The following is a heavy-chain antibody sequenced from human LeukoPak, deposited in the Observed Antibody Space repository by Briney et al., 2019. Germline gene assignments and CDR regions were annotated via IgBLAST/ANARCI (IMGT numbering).Heavy chain of an antibody. CDR2: IYFTGST. Sequence: PSETLSLTCTVSGGSISSKNYYWGWIRQPPEKGLEWIGSIYFTGSTYYNPSLKSRVTISVNTSKNQFSLKLSSVTAADTTVYYCASGLLLDTAMVPAHYYYGMDVWGQGTTVTVSS. D-gene: IGHD5-18*01. CDR1: GGSISSKNYY. V-gene: IGHV4-39*01. J-gene: IGHJ6*02. CDR3: ASGLLLDTAMVPAHYYYGMDV.